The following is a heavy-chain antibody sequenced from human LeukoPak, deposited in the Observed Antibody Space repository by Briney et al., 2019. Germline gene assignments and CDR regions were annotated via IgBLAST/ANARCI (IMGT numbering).Heavy chain of an antibody. CDR3: FGTPGWLQGTSFDY. Sequence: KPSETLSLTCAVSGYSISSGYYWGWIRQPPGKGLEWIGSIYHSGSTYYNPSLKSRVTISVHTSKNQFSLKLSSVTAADTAVYYCFGTPGWLQGTSFDYWGQGTLVTVSS. CDR2: IYHSGST. V-gene: IGHV4-38-2*01. D-gene: IGHD5-24*01. CDR1: GYSISSGYY. J-gene: IGHJ4*02.